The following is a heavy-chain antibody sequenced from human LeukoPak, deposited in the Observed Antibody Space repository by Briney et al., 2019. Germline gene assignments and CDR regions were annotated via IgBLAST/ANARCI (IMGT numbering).Heavy chain of an antibody. CDR1: GFTFSSYS. V-gene: IGHV3-30*03. CDR2: ISYDGSNK. Sequence: GSLRLSCAASGFTFSSYSMNWVRQAPGKGLEWVAVISYDGSNKFYADSVKGRFTISRDNSKNTLNLQMNSLRAEDTAVYYCARDLDDYNWSFYFDYWGQGTLVTVSS. D-gene: IGHD5-24*01. CDR3: ARDLDDYNWSFYFDY. J-gene: IGHJ4*02.